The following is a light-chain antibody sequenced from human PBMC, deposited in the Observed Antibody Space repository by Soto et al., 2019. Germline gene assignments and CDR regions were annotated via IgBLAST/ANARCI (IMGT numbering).Light chain of an antibody. V-gene: IGKV3-11*01. Sequence: ESVLTQSPATLSLSPGERATLSCRASQSVSSYLAWYQQKPGQAPRLLIYDASNRATGIPARFSGSGSGTDFTLTISSLEPEDFAVYYCQQRSNWPPTITSGQGTRLEIK. CDR1: QSVSSY. J-gene: IGKJ5*01. CDR3: QQRSNWPPTIT. CDR2: DAS.